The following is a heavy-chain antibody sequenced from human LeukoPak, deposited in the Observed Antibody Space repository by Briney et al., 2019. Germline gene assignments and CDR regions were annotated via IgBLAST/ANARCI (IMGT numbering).Heavy chain of an antibody. CDR3: ARDSPLSGWYYMDV. Sequence: GGSLRLSCDASGFTFSTYAMSWVRQAPGKGLEWVSAISGSGGSTFYADSVKGRFTISRDNSKNTLYLQMNSLRAEDTAVYYCARDSPLSGWYYMDVWGKGTTVTVSS. D-gene: IGHD6-19*01. CDR2: ISGSGGST. V-gene: IGHV3-23*01. J-gene: IGHJ6*03. CDR1: GFTFSTYA.